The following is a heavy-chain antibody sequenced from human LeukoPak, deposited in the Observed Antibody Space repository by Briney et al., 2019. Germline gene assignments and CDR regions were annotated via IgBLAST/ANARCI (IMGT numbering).Heavy chain of an antibody. Sequence: ASVKVSCKASGYTFTSYAMHWVRPAPGQRLEWMGWINAGNGNTKYSQKFQGRVTITRDTSASTAYMELSSLRSEDTAVYYCARDPIGSSWPYYFDYWGQGTLVTVSS. CDR1: GYTFTSYA. D-gene: IGHD6-13*01. CDR3: ARDPIGSSWPYYFDY. CDR2: INAGNGNT. V-gene: IGHV1-3*01. J-gene: IGHJ4*02.